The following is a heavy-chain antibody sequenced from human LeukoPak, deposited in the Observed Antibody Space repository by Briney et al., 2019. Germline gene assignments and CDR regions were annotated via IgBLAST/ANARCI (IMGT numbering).Heavy chain of an antibody. D-gene: IGHD6-13*01. CDR1: GFTFSSNG. Sequence: PGGSLRLSCAASGFTFSSNGMHWVRQAPGKGLEWVSIIYRGDGTYYADSVKGRFTISRDSSKNTLYLQMNSLRAEDTAVYYCAREKSQQLYYYYYYYMDVWGKGTTVTVSS. J-gene: IGHJ6*03. CDR3: AREKSQQLYYYYYYYMDV. CDR2: IYRGDGT. V-gene: IGHV3-53*01.